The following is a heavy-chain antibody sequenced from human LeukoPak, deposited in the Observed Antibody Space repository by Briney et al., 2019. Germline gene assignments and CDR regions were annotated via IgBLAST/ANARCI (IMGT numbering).Heavy chain of an antibody. CDR2: IYTSGST. V-gene: IGHV4-61*02. CDR1: GGSISSGSYY. D-gene: IGHD4-23*01. Sequence: SETLSLTCTVSGGSISSGSYYWSWIRQPAGKGLEWIGRIYTSGSTNYNPSLKSRVTISVDTSKNQFSLKLSSVTAADTAVYHCARDRTHDYGGEGWFDPWGQGTLVTVAS. CDR3: ARDRTHDYGGEGWFDP. J-gene: IGHJ5*02.